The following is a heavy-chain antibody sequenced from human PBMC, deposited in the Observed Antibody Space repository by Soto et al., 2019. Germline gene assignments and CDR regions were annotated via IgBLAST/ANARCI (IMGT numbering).Heavy chain of an antibody. Sequence: ASVKVSCKASGYTFTSYYMHWVRQAPGQGLEWMGIINPSGGSTSYAQKFQGRVTMTRDTSTSTAYMELRSLRSDDTAVYYCARSFAAAVEFDYWGQGTLVTVSS. V-gene: IGHV1-46*01. D-gene: IGHD6-13*01. CDR1: GYTFTSYY. CDR2: INPSGGST. CDR3: ARSFAAAVEFDY. J-gene: IGHJ4*02.